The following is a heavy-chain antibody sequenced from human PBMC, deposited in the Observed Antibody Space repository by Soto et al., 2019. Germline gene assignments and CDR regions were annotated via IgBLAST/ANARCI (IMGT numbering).Heavy chain of an antibody. V-gene: IGHV3-30*18. J-gene: IGHJ4*02. Sequence: QVQLMESGGGVVQPGKSLRLSCAVSGFIFSNYGMHWVRQAPGRGLEWVASTSYNGGKEYYADSVKGRFTISRDNSKNTLSLQMKSLRTEDTAVYYCAKEAIRLYTHSYNWNYYDYWGQGTLVTVSS. CDR3: AKEAIRLYTHSYNWNYYDY. CDR1: GFIFSNYG. CDR2: TSYNGGKE. D-gene: IGHD1-20*01.